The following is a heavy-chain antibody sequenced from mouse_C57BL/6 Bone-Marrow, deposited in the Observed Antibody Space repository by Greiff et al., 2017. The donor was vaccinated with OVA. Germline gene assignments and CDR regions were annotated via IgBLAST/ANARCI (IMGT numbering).Heavy chain of an antibody. CDR1: GYTFTSYG. V-gene: IGHV1-81*01. Sequence: VQLQQSGAELARPGASVKLSCKASGYTFTSYGISWVKQRTGQGLEWIGEIYPRSGNTYYNEKFKGKATLTADKSSSTAYMELLSLTSEDSAVYFCARSGDYGAMDYWGQGTSVTVSS. CDR2: IYPRSGNT. J-gene: IGHJ4*01. D-gene: IGHD1-1*01. CDR3: ARSGDYGAMDY.